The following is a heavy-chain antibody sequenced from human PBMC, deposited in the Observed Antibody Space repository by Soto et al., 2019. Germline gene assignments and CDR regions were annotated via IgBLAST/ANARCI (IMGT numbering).Heavy chain of an antibody. V-gene: IGHV5-51*01. D-gene: IGHD3-3*01. CDR3: ARLLESNRAMAYYYGMDV. Sequence: GESLKISSKGSGYGFTNYWIGWVRQMPGKGLEWMGIIYPGDSDTRYSPSFQGQVTISADKSISTAYLQWSSLKASDTAIYYWARLLESNRAMAYYYGMDVWGQGTTVTVSS. CDR2: IYPGDSDT. CDR1: GYGFTNYW. J-gene: IGHJ6*02.